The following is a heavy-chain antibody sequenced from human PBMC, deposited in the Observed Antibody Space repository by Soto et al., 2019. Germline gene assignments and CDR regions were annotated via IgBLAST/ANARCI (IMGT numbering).Heavy chain of an antibody. Sequence: QVQLVQSGAEVKKPGASVKVSCKASGYTFTSYGISWVRQAPGQGLAGMGWISSYNGNTNYAQKLQGRVTMTTDTSTDAAYRELRILKSDDTAVDYCARDTVQGGYKGGSRFDPWGQGTLVTASS. V-gene: IGHV1-18*01. D-gene: IGHD5-12*01. J-gene: IGHJ5*02. CDR2: ISSYNGNT. CDR1: GYTFTSYG. CDR3: ARDTVQGGYKGGSRFDP.